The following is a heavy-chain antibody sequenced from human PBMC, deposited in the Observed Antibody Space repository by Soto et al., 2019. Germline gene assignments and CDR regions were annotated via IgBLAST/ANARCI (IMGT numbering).Heavy chain of an antibody. CDR2: IWYDGSKK. Sequence: QVQLVESGGGVVQPGRSLRLSCAASGFTFSSYGMHWVRQAPGKGLEWVAVIWYDGSKKYYADSVKGRFTISRDNSKNTLYLQMNSLRADDTAVYYCAREPQQWLVRYNWFDPWGQGTLVTVSS. D-gene: IGHD6-19*01. V-gene: IGHV3-33*01. J-gene: IGHJ5*02. CDR1: GFTFSSYG. CDR3: AREPQQWLVRYNWFDP.